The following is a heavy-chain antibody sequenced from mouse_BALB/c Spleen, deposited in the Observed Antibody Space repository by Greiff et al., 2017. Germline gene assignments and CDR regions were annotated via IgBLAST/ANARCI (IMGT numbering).Heavy chain of an antibody. V-gene: IGHV1-87*01. CDR1: GYTFTSYW. Sequence: VKLQESGAELARPGASVKLSCKASGYTFTSYWMQWVKQRPGQGLEWIGAIYPGDGDTRYTQKFKGKATLTADKSSSTAYMQLSSLASEDSAVYYCATGTLHYAMDYWGQGTSVTVSS. J-gene: IGHJ4*01. CDR3: ATGTLHYAMDY. CDR2: IYPGDGDT. D-gene: IGHD4-1*01.